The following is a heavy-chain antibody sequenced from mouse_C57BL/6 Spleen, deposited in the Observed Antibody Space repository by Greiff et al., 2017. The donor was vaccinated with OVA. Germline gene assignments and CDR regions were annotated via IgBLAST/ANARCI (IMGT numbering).Heavy chain of an antibody. CDR3: ARSRTSRDFDY. CDR1: GYTFTSYW. J-gene: IGHJ2*01. CDR2: IDPSDSYT. Sequence: QVQLQQPGAELVMPGASVKLSCKASGYTFTSYWMHWVKQRPGQGLEWIGEIDPSDSYTNYNQKFKGKSTLTVDKSSSTAYMQLSSLTSEDSAVYYCARSRTSRDFDYWGQGTTLTVSS. V-gene: IGHV1-69*01.